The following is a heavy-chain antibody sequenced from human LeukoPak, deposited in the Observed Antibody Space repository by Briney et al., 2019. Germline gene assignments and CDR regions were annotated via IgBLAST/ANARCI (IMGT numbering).Heavy chain of an antibody. D-gene: IGHD6-13*01. J-gene: IGHJ6*02. CDR1: GFTFSSYC. CDR3: ARDIHYGSWYENGMDV. V-gene: IGHV3-7*03. Sequence: GESLRLSCAASGFTFSSYCMSWVRQAPGKGLEWVANIRQDGSEKYYVDSVKGRFTISRDNAKNSLYLQMNSLRAEDTAVYFCARDIHYGSWYENGMDVWGQGTTVTVSS. CDR2: IRQDGSEK.